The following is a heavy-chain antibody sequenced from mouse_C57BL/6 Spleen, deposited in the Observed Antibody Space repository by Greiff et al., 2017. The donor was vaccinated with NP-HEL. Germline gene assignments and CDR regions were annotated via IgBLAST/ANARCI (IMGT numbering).Heavy chain of an antibody. Sequence: VQLQQSGAELVKPGASVKMSCKASGYTFTSYWITWVKQRPGQGLEWIGDIYPGSGSTNYNEKFKSKATLTVDTSSSTAYMQLSSLTSEDSAVYYCARRGYCNYERYYAMDYWGQGTSVTVSS. V-gene: IGHV1-55*01. J-gene: IGHJ4*01. CDR3: ARRGYCNYERYYAMDY. CDR2: IYPGSGST. CDR1: GYTFTSYW. D-gene: IGHD2-10*02.